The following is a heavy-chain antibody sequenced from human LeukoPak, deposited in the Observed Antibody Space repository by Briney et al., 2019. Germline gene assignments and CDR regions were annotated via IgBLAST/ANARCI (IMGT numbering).Heavy chain of an antibody. CDR2: ISWNSGSI. CDR1: GFTFEDYA. Sequence: GGSLRLSCAASGFTFEDYAMHWVRQAPGKGLEGVSGISWNSGSIGYADSVKGRFTISRDNAKNSLYLQMNSLRAEDMALYYCAKGPGAYYYGSGRFDPWGQGTLVAVSS. CDR3: AKGPGAYYYGSGRFDP. V-gene: IGHV3-9*03. D-gene: IGHD3-10*01. J-gene: IGHJ5*02.